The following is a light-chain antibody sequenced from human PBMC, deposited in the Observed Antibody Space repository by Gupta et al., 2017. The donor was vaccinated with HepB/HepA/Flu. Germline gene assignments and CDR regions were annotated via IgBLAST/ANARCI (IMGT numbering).Light chain of an antibody. CDR2: AAS. V-gene: IGKV3-15*01. CDR3: QQYNDWPPCS. J-gene: IGKJ2*04. Sequence: EIMLTQSPDTLSVSPGERAILSCRASQSVSRNLAWYQQKPGQAPRLLIYAASTRATGIPDRFSGSGAGTDXTLTISXRQYEDFAVYICQQYNDWPPCSFGXGTRVQIK. CDR1: QSVSRN.